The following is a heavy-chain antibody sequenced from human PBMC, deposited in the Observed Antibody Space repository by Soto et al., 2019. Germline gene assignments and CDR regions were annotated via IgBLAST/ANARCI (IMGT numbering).Heavy chain of an antibody. CDR2: ISSSSSTI. CDR3: ARHPERIAEIGWFDP. J-gene: IGHJ5*02. D-gene: IGHD6-13*01. Sequence: VQLVESGGGLVQPGGSLRLSCAASGFTFSSCSMNWVRQAPGKGLEWVSYISSSSSTIYYADSVKGRFTISRDNAKNSLYLQMNSLRAEDTAVYYCARHPERIAEIGWFDPWGQGTLVTVSS. CDR1: GFTFSSCS. V-gene: IGHV3-48*01.